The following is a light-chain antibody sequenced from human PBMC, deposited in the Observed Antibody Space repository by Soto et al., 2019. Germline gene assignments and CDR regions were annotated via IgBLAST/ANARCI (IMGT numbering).Light chain of an antibody. V-gene: IGKV3-15*01. CDR3: QQYNNWPLT. J-gene: IGKJ4*01. CDR1: QSVRSN. Sequence: EIVMMQSPVTLSVSPGERATLSCRASQSVRSNLAWYQQKPGQAPRLLIYGASARATGIPARISGNGSGTEFSLTISSLQSEDFAVYYCQQYNNWPLTFGGGTKVEIK. CDR2: GAS.